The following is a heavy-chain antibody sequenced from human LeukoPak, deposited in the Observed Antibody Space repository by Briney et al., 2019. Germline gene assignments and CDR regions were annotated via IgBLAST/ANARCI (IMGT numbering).Heavy chain of an antibody. D-gene: IGHD3-22*01. Sequence: GGSLRLSCAASGFTFSSYWMSWVRQAPGKGLEWVANIKQDGSEKYYVDSVKGRFTISRDNAKNSLYLQMNSLRAEDTAVYYCARGERYYYDSSGYDYWGQGTLVTVSS. V-gene: IGHV3-7*05. CDR2: IKQDGSEK. CDR1: GFTFSSYW. J-gene: IGHJ4*02. CDR3: ARGERYYYDSSGYDY.